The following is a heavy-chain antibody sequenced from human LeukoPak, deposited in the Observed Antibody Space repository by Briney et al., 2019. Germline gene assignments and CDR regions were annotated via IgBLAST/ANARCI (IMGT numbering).Heavy chain of an antibody. J-gene: IGHJ1*01. Sequence: GGPPRLSCAASGFTVSSNYMSWVRQAPGMGLEWVSVIFSGGTTYYADSVKGRFTISRDNSKNTLYLQVNSLRAEDTAVYYCGYFDPPTGYWGQGTLVTVSS. CDR3: GYFDPPTGY. CDR2: IFSGGTT. V-gene: IGHV3-66*01. D-gene: IGHD3-9*01. CDR1: GFTVSSNY.